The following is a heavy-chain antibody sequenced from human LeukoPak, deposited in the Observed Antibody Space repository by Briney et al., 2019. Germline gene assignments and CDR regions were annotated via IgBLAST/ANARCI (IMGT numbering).Heavy chain of an antibody. Sequence: GGSLRLSCAASGFTFSCYGMHWVRQAPGKGLEWVAFIRYDGSNKYYADSVKGRFTISRDNSKNTLYLQMNSLRAEDTAVYYCAKVKEQQLVPYYYYYYMDVWGKGTTVTVSS. CDR1: GFTFSCYG. CDR3: AKVKEQQLVPYYYYYYMDV. CDR2: IRYDGSNK. V-gene: IGHV3-30*02. J-gene: IGHJ6*03. D-gene: IGHD6-13*01.